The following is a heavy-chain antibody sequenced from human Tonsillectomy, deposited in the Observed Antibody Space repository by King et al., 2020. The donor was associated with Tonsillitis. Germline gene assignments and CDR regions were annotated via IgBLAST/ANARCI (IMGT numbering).Heavy chain of an antibody. D-gene: IGHD5-12*01. V-gene: IGHV3-48*01. CDR3: ARDEATTYHYYYGMDV. J-gene: IGHJ6*02. CDR2: ISNNSSTI. Sequence: VQLVESGGGLVQPGGSLRLSCAASGFTFSSYSMNWVRQAPGKGLEWVSYISNNSSTIFYADSVKGRFTISRDNAKDSLYLQMNSQRAEDTAVYYCARDEATTYHYYYGMDVWGQGTTVTVSS. CDR1: GFTFSSYS.